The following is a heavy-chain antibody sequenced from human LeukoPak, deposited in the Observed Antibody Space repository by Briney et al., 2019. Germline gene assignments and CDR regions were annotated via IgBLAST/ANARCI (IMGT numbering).Heavy chain of an antibody. CDR2: IGGGGTNT. J-gene: IGHJ4*02. V-gene: IGHV3-23*01. CDR1: GVTFSSYA. D-gene: IGHD3-22*01. Sequence: GGSLRLSCAVSGVTFSSYAMNWVRQTPGKGLEWVSGIGGGGTNTDYAESVKGRFTISRDNSKNTLTLQMSSLRPDDTAVYFCAKDARGYHRPIDHWGQGILVTISS. CDR3: AKDARGYHRPIDH.